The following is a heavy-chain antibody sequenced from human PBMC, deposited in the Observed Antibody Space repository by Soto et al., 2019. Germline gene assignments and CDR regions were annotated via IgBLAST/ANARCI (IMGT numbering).Heavy chain of an antibody. J-gene: IGHJ3*02. CDR2: ISGSGGST. CDR3: AKVITWFGELTDAFDI. D-gene: IGHD3-10*01. V-gene: IGHV3-23*01. CDR1: GFTFSSYA. Sequence: GGSLRLSCAASGFTFSSYAMSWVRQAPGKGLEWVSAISGSGGSTYYADSVKGRFTISRDNSKNTLYLQMNSLRAEDTAVYYCAKVITWFGELTDAFDIWGQGTMVTVSS.